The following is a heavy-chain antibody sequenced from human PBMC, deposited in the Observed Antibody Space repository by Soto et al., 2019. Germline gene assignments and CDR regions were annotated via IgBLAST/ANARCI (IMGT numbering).Heavy chain of an antibody. Sequence: QVQLVQSGAEVKKPGASVKVSCKASGYTFTSYDINWVRQATGQGLEWMGWMNPNSGNTGYAQKFQGRVTMTMNTAISTAYMELSSLRSEDTAVYYCASRVTHILDWWFDHWGQGTLVTVSS. D-gene: IGHD2-8*02. J-gene: IGHJ5*02. CDR1: GYTFTSYD. CDR3: ASRVTHILDWWFDH. CDR2: MNPNSGNT. V-gene: IGHV1-8*01.